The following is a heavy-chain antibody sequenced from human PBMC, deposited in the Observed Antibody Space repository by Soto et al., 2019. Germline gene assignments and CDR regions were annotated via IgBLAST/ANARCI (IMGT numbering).Heavy chain of an antibody. V-gene: IGHV3-23*01. J-gene: IGHJ3*02. CDR2: ISINGGST. CDR1: GFTFSSHG. Sequence: EVQVLESGGDLVQPGGSLRLSCAVSGFTFSSHGMTWVRQAPGRGLEWVTSISINGGSTHYADSVRGRFTISRDNSKNTPYQQMSSLSAEETAVYYCASFLMGWRWEAVDMWGQGTMVTVSP. CDR3: ASFLMGWRWEAVDM. D-gene: IGHD1-26*01.